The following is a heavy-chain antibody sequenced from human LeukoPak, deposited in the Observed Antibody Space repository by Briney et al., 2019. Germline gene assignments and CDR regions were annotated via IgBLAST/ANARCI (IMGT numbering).Heavy chain of an antibody. Sequence: LSGGSLRLSCAASGFTFSSYAMSWVRQAPGKGLECVSAISGSGGSTYHADSVKGRFTISRDNSKNTLYLQMNSLRAEDTAVYYCAKDDEPFGCYYGMDVWGQGTTVTVSS. J-gene: IGHJ6*02. CDR1: GFTFSSYA. D-gene: IGHD3-16*01. CDR3: AKDDEPFGCYYGMDV. CDR2: ISGSGGST. V-gene: IGHV3-23*01.